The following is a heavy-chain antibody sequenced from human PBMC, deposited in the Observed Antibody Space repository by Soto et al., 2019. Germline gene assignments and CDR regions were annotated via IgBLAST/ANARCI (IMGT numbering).Heavy chain of an antibody. D-gene: IGHD5-12*01. V-gene: IGHV3-30*18. CDR1: GFTFSSYG. Sequence: QVQLVESGGGVVQPGRSLRLSCAASGFTFSSYGMHWVRQAPGKGLEWVAVISYDGSNKYYADSVKGRFTISRDNSKNTLYLQMNSLRAEDTAVYYSAKGSSGYHYLGWFDPWGQGTLVTVSS. CDR3: AKGSSGYHYLGWFDP. CDR2: ISYDGSNK. J-gene: IGHJ5*02.